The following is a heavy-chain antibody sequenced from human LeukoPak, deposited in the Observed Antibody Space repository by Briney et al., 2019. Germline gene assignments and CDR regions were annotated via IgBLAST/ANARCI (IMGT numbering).Heavy chain of an antibody. CDR3: ASTRRGMGPGNPGG. Sequence: ASVTVSRKASGYTFTDYYMHWVRQAPGQGLEWMGWINPNSGGTNYAQKFQGRVTMTRDTSISTAYMELSRLRSDDTAVYDCASTRRGMGPGNPGGWGQGTLVTVSS. CDR2: INPNSGGT. CDR1: GYTFTDYY. V-gene: IGHV1-2*02. D-gene: IGHD3-16*01. J-gene: IGHJ4*02.